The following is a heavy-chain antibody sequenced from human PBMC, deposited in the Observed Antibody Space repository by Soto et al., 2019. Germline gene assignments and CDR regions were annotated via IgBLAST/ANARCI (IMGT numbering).Heavy chain of an antibody. CDR3: GRQGTAPGPYNWFGT. CDR2: ISYGGST. Sequence: QVQLQESGPGLVKPSETLSLTCTVSGDSVSRTDYYWGWIRQPPGKGLEWIGSISYGGSTYYIPYHHSLITISAATYKNLFSHTMSDVNAADAGVYYCGRQGTAPGPYNWFGTWGRGTLVSVSS. V-gene: IGHV4-39*01. CDR1: GDSVSRTDYY. D-gene: IGHD1-1*01. J-gene: IGHJ5*02.